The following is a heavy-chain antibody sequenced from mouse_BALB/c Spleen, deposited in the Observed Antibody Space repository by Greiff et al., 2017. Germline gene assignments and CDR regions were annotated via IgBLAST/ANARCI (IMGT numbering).Heavy chain of an antibody. Sequence: QVQLQQSGAELVRPGASVTLSCKASGYTFTDYEMHWVKQTPVHGLEWIGAIDPETGGTAYNQKFKGKATLTADKSSSTAYMELRSLTSEDSAVYYCNAGGYAYYAMDYWGQGTSVTVSA. CDR2: IDPETGGT. J-gene: IGHJ4*01. CDR3: NAGGYAYYAMDY. D-gene: IGHD2-2*01. V-gene: IGHV1-15*01. CDR1: GYTFTDYE.